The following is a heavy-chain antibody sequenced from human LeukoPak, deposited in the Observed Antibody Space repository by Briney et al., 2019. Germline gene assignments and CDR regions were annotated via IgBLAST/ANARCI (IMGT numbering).Heavy chain of an antibody. CDR1: GGSLSSGDYY. J-gene: IGHJ6*02. V-gene: IGHV4-30-4*01. CDR2: IYYSGNT. CDR3: ARAKYYYYDMDV. Sequence: SETLSLTCTVSGGSLSSGDYYWSWIRQPPGKGLEWIGYIYYSGNTYYNPSLKSRVTISVDTSKDQFSLKLSSVTAADTAVYYCARAKYYYYDMDVWGQGTTVTVSS.